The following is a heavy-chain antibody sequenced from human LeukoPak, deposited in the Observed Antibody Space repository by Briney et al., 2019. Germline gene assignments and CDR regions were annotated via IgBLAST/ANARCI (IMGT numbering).Heavy chain of an antibody. D-gene: IGHD6-19*01. CDR1: GFTFSTYG. Sequence: GGSLRLSCAASGFTFSTYGMHWVRQAPGKGLEWVAFIRYDGSIKYYADSVKGRFTISRDNSKNTLYLQMNSLRAEDTAVYYCAKDLDRAVADPGYYFDYWGQGTLVTVSS. J-gene: IGHJ4*02. V-gene: IGHV3-30*02. CDR2: IRYDGSIK. CDR3: AKDLDRAVADPGYYFDY.